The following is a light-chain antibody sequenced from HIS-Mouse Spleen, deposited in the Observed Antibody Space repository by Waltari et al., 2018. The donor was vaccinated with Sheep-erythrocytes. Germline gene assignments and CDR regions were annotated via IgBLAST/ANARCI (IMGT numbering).Light chain of an antibody. CDR2: KDS. CDR3: QAWDSSTVV. J-gene: IGLJ2*01. V-gene: IGLV3-1*01. CDR1: KLGDKY. Sequence: SYELTQPPSVSVSPGQTASITCSGDKLGDKYACWYQQKPGQSPVLVIYKDSKRPQGIPGRFSGSNAGNTATLTISGTQAMDEADYYCQAWDSSTVVFGGGTKLTVL.